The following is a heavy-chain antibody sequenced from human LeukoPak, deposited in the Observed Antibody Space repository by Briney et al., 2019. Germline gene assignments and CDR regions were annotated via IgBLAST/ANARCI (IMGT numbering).Heavy chain of an antibody. Sequence: SQTLSLTCAISGDSVSSNSAAWNWIRQSPSRGLEWLGRTYYRSKWYNDYAVSVKSRITINPDTSKNQFSLQLNSVTPEDTAVYYCARDLRGPGTAAGFFNWFDPWGQGTLVTVSS. CDR1: GDSVSSNSAA. D-gene: IGHD6-13*01. J-gene: IGHJ5*02. CDR3: ARDLRGPGTAAGFFNWFDP. V-gene: IGHV6-1*01. CDR2: TYYRSKWYN.